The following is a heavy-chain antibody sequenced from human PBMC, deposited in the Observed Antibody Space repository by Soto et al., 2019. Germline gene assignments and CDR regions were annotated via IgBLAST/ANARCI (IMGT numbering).Heavy chain of an antibody. CDR3: AKEIEYGYGFYLGTYFDY. Sequence: EVQVLESGGGLGQPGGSLRLSCAASGFTFTDYAMTWVRQAPGQGLEWVSAISGSGDATYYADSVKGRFTISRDNSKNALYLQITRRRVDDTAIYYCAKEIEYGYGFYLGTYFDYWGQGTLVTVSS. J-gene: IGHJ4*02. CDR1: GFTFTDYA. V-gene: IGHV3-23*01. CDR2: ISGSGDAT. D-gene: IGHD5-18*01.